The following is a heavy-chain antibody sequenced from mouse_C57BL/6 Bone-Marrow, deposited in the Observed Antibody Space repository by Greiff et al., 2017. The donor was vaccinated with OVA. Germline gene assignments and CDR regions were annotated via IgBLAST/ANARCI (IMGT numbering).Heavy chain of an antibody. CDR3: TSYGNFDY. CDR2: IDPENGDT. V-gene: IGHV14-4*01. J-gene: IGHJ2*01. CDR1: GFNIKDDY. D-gene: IGHD2-1*01. Sequence: DVQLQESGAELVRPGASVKLSCTASGFNIKDDYMHWVKQRPEQGLEWIGWIDPENGDTEYASKFQGKATITADTSSTTAYLQLSSLTSEDTAVYYCTSYGNFDYWGQGTTLTVSS.